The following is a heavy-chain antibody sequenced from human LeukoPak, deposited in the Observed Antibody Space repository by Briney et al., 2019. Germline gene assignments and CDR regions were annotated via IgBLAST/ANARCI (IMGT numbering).Heavy chain of an antibody. CDR1: GFTFSDYY. D-gene: IGHD3-3*01. CDR3: AKGNRPRSRGIFGVVNPYNWFDP. V-gene: IGHV3-11*01. Sequence: KSGGSLRLSCAASGFTFSDYYMSWIRQAPGKGLEWVSYISSSGSTIYYADSVKGRFTISRDNSKNTLYLQMNSLRAEDTAIYYCAKGNRPRSRGIFGVVNPYNWFDPWGQGTLVTVSS. CDR2: ISSSGSTI. J-gene: IGHJ5*02.